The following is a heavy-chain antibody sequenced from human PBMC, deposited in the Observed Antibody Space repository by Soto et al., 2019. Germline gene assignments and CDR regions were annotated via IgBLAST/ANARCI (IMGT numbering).Heavy chain of an antibody. CDR3: AKGLEDTEAIGTGGDN. CDR1: GFTFSSYG. J-gene: IGHJ4*02. Sequence: QVQLVESGGGVVQPGRSLRLSCAASGFTFSSYGIHWVRQAPGKGLEWVAVISYDGSDKYYADSVKGRFTISRYNSKNTLYLQMSSLRPEDTAVYYCAKGLEDTEAIGTGGDNWGQGTLVTVSS. D-gene: IGHD1-1*01. CDR2: ISYDGSDK. V-gene: IGHV3-30*18.